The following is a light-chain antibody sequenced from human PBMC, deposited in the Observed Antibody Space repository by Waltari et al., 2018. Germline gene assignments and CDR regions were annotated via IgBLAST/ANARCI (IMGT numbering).Light chain of an antibody. Sequence: IVLTQSPASVSLSPGDRATLSCRASQSVGRTLAWYQQRPGQAPRLLIYDASSRATGIPDRFSGSGSGTDFSLTISRLEPEDFAVYYCQKYGTRPATFGQGTKVEVK. J-gene: IGKJ1*01. CDR1: QSVGRT. CDR2: DAS. V-gene: IGKV3-20*01. CDR3: QKYGTRPAT.